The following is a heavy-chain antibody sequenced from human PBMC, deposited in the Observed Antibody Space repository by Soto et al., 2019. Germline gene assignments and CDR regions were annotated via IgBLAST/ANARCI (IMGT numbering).Heavy chain of an antibody. V-gene: IGHV3-74*01. Sequence: GSMRRACADSGFTFSSYCMHGVRQAPGRGLLWFSRINSDGSSTSYSDSVKGRFTISRDNAKNTLYLQMNSLRAEDTAVYYCAMPGGSWYNYNVTGVFGQGTIVTVSS. CDR1: GFTFSSYC. D-gene: IGHD6-13*01. CDR2: INSDGSST. J-gene: IGHJ6*02. CDR3: AMPGGSWYNYNVTGV.